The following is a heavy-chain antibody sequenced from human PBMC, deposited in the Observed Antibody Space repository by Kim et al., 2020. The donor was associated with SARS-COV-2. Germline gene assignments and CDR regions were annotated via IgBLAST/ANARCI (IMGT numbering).Heavy chain of an antibody. Sequence: GGSLRLSCAASGFTFSSYGMHWVRQAPGKGLEWVAIISYDGKNTYHADSVKGRFTISRDNSKNTLFLQMNSLRAEDTAVYYCAKDPHYYGSGSYSRVSYYFDYWGQGTLVTVSS. D-gene: IGHD3-10*01. CDR3: AKDPHYYGSGSYSRVSYYFDY. CDR2: ISYDGKNT. J-gene: IGHJ4*02. CDR1: GFTFSSYG. V-gene: IGHV3-30*18.